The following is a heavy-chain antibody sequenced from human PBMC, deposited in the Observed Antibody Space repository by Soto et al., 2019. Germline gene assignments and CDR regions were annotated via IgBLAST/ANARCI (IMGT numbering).Heavy chain of an antibody. V-gene: IGHV4-39*01. J-gene: IGHJ4*02. CDR2: IYYSGST. Sequence: QLQLQESGPGLVKPSETLSLTCTVSGGSISTSSYYWGWIRQPPGKGLEWIGSIYYSGSTYYNPSLRSRVTISVDTSKTPVSLKLSSVPAADTAVYYCARDYDSSGDYWGQGNLVTVSS. CDR1: GGSISTSSYY. D-gene: IGHD3-22*01. CDR3: ARDYDSSGDY.